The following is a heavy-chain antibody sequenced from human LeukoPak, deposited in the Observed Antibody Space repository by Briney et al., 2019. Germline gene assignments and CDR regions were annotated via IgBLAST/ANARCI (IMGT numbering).Heavy chain of an antibody. Sequence: GGSLRLSCTASGFTFSITYMAWVRQAPGKGLEWVSGIRGSGETTYYAESVKGRFIIQRDNSKNTLYLQMNSLRAEDTAVYYCAKLDCGGDCYSSSARSGDYWGQGTLVTVSS. CDR3: AKLDCGGDCYSSSARSGDY. V-gene: IGHV3-23*01. CDR1: GFTFSITY. D-gene: IGHD2-21*02. CDR2: IRGSGETT. J-gene: IGHJ4*02.